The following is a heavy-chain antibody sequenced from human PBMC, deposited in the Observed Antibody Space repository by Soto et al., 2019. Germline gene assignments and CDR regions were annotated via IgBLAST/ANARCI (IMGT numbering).Heavy chain of an antibody. D-gene: IGHD3-10*01. Sequence: QVQLVQSGAEVKKPGSSVKVSCKASGGTFSSYTISWVRQAPGQGLEWMGRIIPILGIANYAQKFQGRATNTEDKSTSTAYMELSSLRSEDTAVYYCAGEEYYYGSGAFFDYWGQGTLVTVSS. CDR3: AGEEYYYGSGAFFDY. CDR2: IIPILGIA. V-gene: IGHV1-69*08. CDR1: GGTFSSYT. J-gene: IGHJ4*02.